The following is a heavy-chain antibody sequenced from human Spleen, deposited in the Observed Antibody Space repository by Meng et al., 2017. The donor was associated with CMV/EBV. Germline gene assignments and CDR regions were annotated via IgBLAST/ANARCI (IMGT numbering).Heavy chain of an antibody. CDR1: GYTFTGYY. CDR2: INPNSGGT. J-gene: IGHJ6*01. D-gene: IGHD2-2*01. Sequence: ASVKVSCKASGYTFTGYYMHWVRQAPGQGLEWMGWINPNSGGTNYAQKLQGRVTMTRDTSISTAYMELSRLRSDDTAVYYCARDIVVVPAVVGMDVWGQGTTVTVSS. CDR3: ARDIVVVPAVVGMDV. V-gene: IGHV1-2*02.